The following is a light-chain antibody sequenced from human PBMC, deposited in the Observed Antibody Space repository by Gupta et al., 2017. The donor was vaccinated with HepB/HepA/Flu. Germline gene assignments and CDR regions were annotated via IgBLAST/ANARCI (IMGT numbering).Light chain of an antibody. CDR2: GNN. CDR3: QSFDSSLREV. CDR1: RSNIGAGYD. Sequence: QSVLTQPPSVSGAPGQRVTISCTGSRSNIGAGYDVHWYQQLPGTAPKLLIFGNNNRPSGVPDRFSGSKSGTSASLAITGLQAEDEADYYCQSFDSSLREVFGGGTKLTVL. V-gene: IGLV1-40*01. J-gene: IGLJ3*02.